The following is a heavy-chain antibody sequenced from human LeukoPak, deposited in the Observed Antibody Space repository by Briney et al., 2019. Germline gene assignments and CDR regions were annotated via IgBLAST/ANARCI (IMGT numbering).Heavy chain of an antibody. J-gene: IGHJ3*02. CDR2: INPNSGGT. D-gene: IGHD3-3*01. CDR3: ALFFGVVISAFDI. Sequence: ASVKVSCKASGYTFTGYYMHWVRQAPGQGLEWMGWINPNSGGTNYAQEFQGRVTMTRDTSISTAYMELSRLRSDDTAVYYCALFFGVVISAFDIWGQGTMVTVSS. CDR1: GYTFTGYY. V-gene: IGHV1-2*02.